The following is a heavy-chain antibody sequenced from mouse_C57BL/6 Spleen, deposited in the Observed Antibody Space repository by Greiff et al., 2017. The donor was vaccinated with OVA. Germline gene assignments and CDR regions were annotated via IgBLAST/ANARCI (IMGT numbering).Heavy chain of an antibody. CDR1: GFSLTSYG. D-gene: IGHD1-1*01. J-gene: IGHJ1*03. CDR3: ARDSITTVVAPYFDV. V-gene: IGHV2-2*01. CDR2: IWSGGST. Sequence: VKLMESGPGLVQPSQSLSITCTVSGFSLTSYGVHWVRQSPGKGLEWLGVIWSGGSTDYNAAFISILSISKDNSKSQVFFKMNSLQADDTAIYYCARDSITTVVAPYFDVWGTGTTVTVSS.